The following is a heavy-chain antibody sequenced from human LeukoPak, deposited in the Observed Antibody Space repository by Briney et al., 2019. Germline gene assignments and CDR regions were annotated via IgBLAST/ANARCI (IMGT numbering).Heavy chain of an antibody. Sequence: ASVKVSCKASGYTFTSYGISWVRQAPGQGLEWMGWISAYNGNTNYAQKLQGRVTMTTDTSTSTAYMELRSLRSDDTAVYYCARDYGWGSYYPDNWFDPWGQGTLVTVSS. CDR2: ISAYNGNT. CDR1: GYTFTSYG. J-gene: IGHJ5*02. CDR3: ARDYGWGSYYPDNWFDP. D-gene: IGHD3-10*01. V-gene: IGHV1-18*01.